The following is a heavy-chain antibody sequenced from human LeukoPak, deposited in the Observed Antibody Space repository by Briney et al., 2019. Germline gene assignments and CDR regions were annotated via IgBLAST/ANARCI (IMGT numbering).Heavy chain of an antibody. J-gene: IGHJ5*01. D-gene: IGHD3-10*01. CDR3: VKSISSSGNWFDS. V-gene: IGHV3-30*18. CDR1: GFIFNNHG. Sequence: GGSLRLSCAASGFIFNNHGMHWVRQAPGKGLEWVAVVSFDGTKKYYADSVRGRLTISRDNSKNTMSVEMNSLKPEDTAVYYCVKSISSSGNWFDSWGQGTLVTVAS. CDR2: VSFDGTKK.